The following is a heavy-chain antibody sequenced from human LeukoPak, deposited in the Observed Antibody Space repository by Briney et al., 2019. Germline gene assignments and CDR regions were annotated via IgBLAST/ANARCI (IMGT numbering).Heavy chain of an antibody. D-gene: IGHD3-9*01. CDR1: GFTFSRYS. Sequence: GGSLRLSCAASGFTFSRYSMNWVRQAPGKGLDWVACISDSRGTINYADSVKGRITITRDNAKKSLYLQMNSLRDEDTAVNYCARRKTYYDILTGYLNYYGMDVWGQGTTVTVSS. V-gene: IGHV3-48*02. CDR3: ARRKTYYDILTGYLNYYGMDV. CDR2: ISDSRGTI. J-gene: IGHJ6*01.